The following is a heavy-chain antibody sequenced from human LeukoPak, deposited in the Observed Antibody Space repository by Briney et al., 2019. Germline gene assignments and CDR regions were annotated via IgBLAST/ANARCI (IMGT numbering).Heavy chain of an antibody. Sequence: ASVKVSCKASGYTFTSYDNNWVRQATGQGLEWMGWMIPNSGNTGYAQKFQGRVTMNRNTSISTANMELSSLRSEDTAVYYCARGPYSGSYYYYYMDVWGKGTTVTVSS. V-gene: IGHV1-8*01. D-gene: IGHD1-26*01. CDR1: GYTFTSYD. CDR2: MIPNSGNT. CDR3: ARGPYSGSYYYYYMDV. J-gene: IGHJ6*03.